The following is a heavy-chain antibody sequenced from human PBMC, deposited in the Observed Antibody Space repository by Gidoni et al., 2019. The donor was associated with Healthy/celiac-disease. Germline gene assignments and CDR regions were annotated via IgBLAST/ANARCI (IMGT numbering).Heavy chain of an antibody. CDR1: GFTFSSYA. V-gene: IGHV3-23*01. CDR2: ISGSGGST. J-gene: IGHJ4*02. CDR3: AKDMTTVTTGVDY. Sequence: EVQLLESGGGLVQPGGSLRLPCAASGFTFSSYAMSWVRQAPGKGLGWVSAISGSGGSTYYADSVKGRFTIASDNSKNTLYLQMNSLRAEDTAVYYCAKDMTTVTTGVDYWGQGTLVTVSS. D-gene: IGHD4-4*01.